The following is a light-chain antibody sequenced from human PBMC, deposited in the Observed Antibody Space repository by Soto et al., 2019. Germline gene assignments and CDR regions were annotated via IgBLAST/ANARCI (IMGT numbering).Light chain of an antibody. J-gene: IGKJ5*01. CDR1: QTIYNN. CDR3: QQYNHWPPIN. CDR2: HTS. V-gene: IGKV3-15*01. Sequence: IVMTQSPDTLSVSPVEISTLSCMASQTIYNNVAWYQKRPGQAPRLLIYHTSSRATCIPARFSGSGSGTEFTLTISSLQSEDFALYYCQQYNHWPPINCGPGKRRAIK.